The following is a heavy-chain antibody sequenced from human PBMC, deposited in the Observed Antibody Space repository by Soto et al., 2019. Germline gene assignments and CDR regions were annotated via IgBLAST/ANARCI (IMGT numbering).Heavy chain of an antibody. CDR3: ASAKAKWRNSREHGRY. J-gene: IGHJ4*02. Sequence: EVQLVQSGGGLVPPGGSLRLSCAASGFSFSTYSMKWVRQAPGKGLEWVSYISSGSTTYYADSLKGRFTISRDNGKNSVYLQLESMRGEDTAVYYCASAKAKWRNSREHGRYWGQGTLVTVSS. CDR1: GFSFSTYS. CDR2: ISSGSTT. V-gene: IGHV3-48*01. D-gene: IGHD1-1*01.